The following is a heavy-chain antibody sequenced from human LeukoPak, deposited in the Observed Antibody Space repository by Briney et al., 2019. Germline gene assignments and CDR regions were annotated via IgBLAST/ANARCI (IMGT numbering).Heavy chain of an antibody. Sequence: PGESLKISCKGSGYRFTSYWIGWVRQMPGKGLEWMGIIYPGDSDTRYSPSFQGQVTISADKSISTAYLQWSSLKASDTAMYYCARLIPYCSGGSCYWESGYYYYMDVWGKGTTVTISS. V-gene: IGHV5-51*01. CDR1: GYRFTSYW. J-gene: IGHJ6*03. CDR2: IYPGDSDT. CDR3: ARLIPYCSGGSCYWESGYYYYMDV. D-gene: IGHD2-15*01.